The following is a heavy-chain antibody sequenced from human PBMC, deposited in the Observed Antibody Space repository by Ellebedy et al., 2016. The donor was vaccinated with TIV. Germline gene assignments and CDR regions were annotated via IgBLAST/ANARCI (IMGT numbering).Heavy chain of an antibody. CDR1: GSTFCNHG. Sequence: AASVKVSCKASGSTFCNHGISWVRQAPGQGLEWMGGIIPMFGSANYAQQFQGRVTITADESTTTAYMELNSLRSDDTAVYYCAERLSRGYYFDYWGQGPLVTVSS. J-gene: IGHJ4*02. D-gene: IGHD3-3*01. CDR2: IIPMFGSA. V-gene: IGHV1-69*13. CDR3: AERLSRGYYFDY.